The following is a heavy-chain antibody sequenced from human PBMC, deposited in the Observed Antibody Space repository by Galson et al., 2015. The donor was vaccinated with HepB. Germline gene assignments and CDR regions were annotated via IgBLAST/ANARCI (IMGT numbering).Heavy chain of an antibody. CDR1: GGSISSSNW. D-gene: IGHD5-12*01. J-gene: IGHJ3*02. CDR3: AREVLKSRSNSGYDSSGAFDI. Sequence: ETLSLTCAVSGGSISSSNWWSWVRQPPGKGLEWIGEIYHSGSTNYSPSLKSRVTTSVDKSKNQFSLKLSSVTAADTAVYYCAREVLKSRSNSGYDSSGAFDIWGQGTMVTVSS. V-gene: IGHV4-4*02. CDR2: IYHSGST.